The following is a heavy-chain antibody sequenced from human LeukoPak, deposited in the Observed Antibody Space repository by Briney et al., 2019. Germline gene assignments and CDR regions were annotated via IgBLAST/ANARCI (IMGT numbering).Heavy chain of an antibody. CDR1: GFTFSSYS. J-gene: IGHJ4*02. D-gene: IGHD6-13*01. CDR2: ISSSGSII. V-gene: IGHV3-48*01. Sequence: PGGSLRLSCAASGFTFSSYSMNWVRQAPGKGLEWISYISSSGSIIYYADSVKGRFTISRDNAKNSLYLQMNSLRAEDTAVYYCARDLGPWYSRTWGYDYGGQGSLVTVSS. CDR3: ARDLGPWYSRTWGYDY.